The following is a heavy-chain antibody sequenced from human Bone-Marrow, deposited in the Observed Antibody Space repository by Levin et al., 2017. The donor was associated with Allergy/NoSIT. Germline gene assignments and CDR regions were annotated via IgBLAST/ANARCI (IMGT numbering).Heavy chain of an antibody. V-gene: IGHV3-21*01. CDR1: GFSLTSNS. J-gene: IGHJ5*02. CDR3: AKSLAANWDWFDP. D-gene: IGHD6-6*01. Sequence: GESLKISCAASGFSLTSNSMNWVRQAPGKGLEWVSSISSSSRYIYYADSVKGRFTVSRDNAEYSLYLQMNSLRVEDTAVYYCAKSLAANWDWFDPWSQGTLVTVSS. CDR2: ISSSSRYI.